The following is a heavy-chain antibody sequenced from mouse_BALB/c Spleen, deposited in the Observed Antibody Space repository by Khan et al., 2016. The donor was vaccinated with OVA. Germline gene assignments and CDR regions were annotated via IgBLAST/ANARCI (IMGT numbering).Heavy chain of an antibody. CDR3: ARGGGTAPFAY. Sequence: EVELVESGGGLVQPGGSRKLSCAASGFTFSDYGMAWVRQAPGKGPEWVAFISDLAYTIYYADTVTGRFTISREHAKQPLYLEMRSLRSEDTAIYCCARGGGTAPFAYWGLGTLVTVSA. CDR1: GFTFSDYG. V-gene: IGHV5-15*02. CDR2: ISDLAYTI. J-gene: IGHJ3*01. D-gene: IGHD1-2*01.